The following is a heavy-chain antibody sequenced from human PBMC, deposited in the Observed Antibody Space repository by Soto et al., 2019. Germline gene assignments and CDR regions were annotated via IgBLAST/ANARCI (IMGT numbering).Heavy chain of an antibody. D-gene: IGHD1-26*01. CDR1: GGSISSVDYY. CDR2: IYYSGSP. CDR3: ARGVGSSPPRY. Sequence: SETLSLTCTVSGGSISSVDYYWSWIRQPPGKGLEWIGYIYYSGSPYYNPSLRSRVIISADTSKNQISLKLTSATAADTAVYYCARGVGSSPPRYWGRGTLVTVSS. J-gene: IGHJ4*02. V-gene: IGHV4-30-4*02.